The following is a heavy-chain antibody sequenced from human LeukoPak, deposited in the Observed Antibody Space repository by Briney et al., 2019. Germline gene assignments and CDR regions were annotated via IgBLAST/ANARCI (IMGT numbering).Heavy chain of an antibody. CDR1: GYTFTSYY. V-gene: IGHV1-46*01. Sequence: ASVKVSCKASGYTFTSYYMHWVRQAPGQGLEWMGIINPSGGSTSYAQKFQGRVTMTTDTSTSTAYMELRSLRSDDTAVYYCARDSRQWQDYWGQGTLVTVSS. CDR3: ARDSRQWQDY. D-gene: IGHD6-19*01. J-gene: IGHJ4*02. CDR2: INPSGGST.